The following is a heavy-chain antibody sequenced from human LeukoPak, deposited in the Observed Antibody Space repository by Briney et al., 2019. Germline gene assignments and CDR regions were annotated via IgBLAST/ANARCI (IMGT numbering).Heavy chain of an antibody. D-gene: IGHD1-26*01. CDR1: GYTFSNYY. Sequence: GASVKVSCKAFGYTFSNYYIHWVRKTPGQGLEWMGWISAYNGNTNYAQKLQGRVTMTTDTSTSTAYMELRSLRSDDTAVYYCARAWVVGVPGCDYWGQGTLVTVSS. J-gene: IGHJ4*02. V-gene: IGHV1-18*01. CDR3: ARAWVVGVPGCDY. CDR2: ISAYNGNT.